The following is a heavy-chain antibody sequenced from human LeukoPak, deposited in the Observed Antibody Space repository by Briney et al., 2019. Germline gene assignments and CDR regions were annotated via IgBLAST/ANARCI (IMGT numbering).Heavy chain of an antibody. CDR3: ASRQYAILPGYDGALDI. V-gene: IGHV3-23*01. J-gene: IGHJ3*02. CDR1: GCTFSTFA. D-gene: IGHD3-9*01. CDR2: ISAGGGRT. Sequence: GGSLRLSCAAAGCTFSTFAMSWGRQAPGKGLEWVSIISAGGGRTYYAYSVRGPSTNSRDNSKNTLYLQMTSLRAEDTAVYYCASRQYAILPGYDGALDIWGQGTMVTVSS.